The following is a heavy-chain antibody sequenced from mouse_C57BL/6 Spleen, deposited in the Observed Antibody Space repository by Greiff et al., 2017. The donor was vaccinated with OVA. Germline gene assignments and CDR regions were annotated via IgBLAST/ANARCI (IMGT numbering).Heavy chain of an antibody. CDR3: AYYGSSPYAMDY. Sequence: VQLQQSGAELVRPGASVKLSCTASGFNIKDDYMHWVKQRPEQGLEWIGWIDPENGDTEYASKFQGKATITADTSSNTAYLQLSSLTSEDTAVYYCAYYGSSPYAMDYWGQGTSVTVSS. D-gene: IGHD1-1*01. CDR1: GFNIKDDY. V-gene: IGHV14-4*01. CDR2: IDPENGDT. J-gene: IGHJ4*01.